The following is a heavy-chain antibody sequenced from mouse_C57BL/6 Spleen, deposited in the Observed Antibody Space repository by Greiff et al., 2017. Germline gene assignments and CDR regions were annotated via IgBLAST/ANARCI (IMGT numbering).Heavy chain of an antibody. Sequence: QVQLQQPGTELVKPGASVKLSCKASGYTFTSYWMHWVKQRPGQGLEWIGNINPSNGGTNYNEKFKSKATLTVDKSSSAAYMQLSSLTSEDSAVYYCARGAGSSDGWFAYWGQGTLVTVSA. J-gene: IGHJ3*01. D-gene: IGHD1-1*01. CDR3: ARGAGSSDGWFAY. CDR1: GYTFTSYW. V-gene: IGHV1-53*01. CDR2: INPSNGGT.